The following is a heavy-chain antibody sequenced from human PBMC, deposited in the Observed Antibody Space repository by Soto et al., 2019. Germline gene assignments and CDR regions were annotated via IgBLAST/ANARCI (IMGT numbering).Heavy chain of an antibody. Sequence: GGSLRLSCAASGFTFDDYAMHWVRQAPGKGLEWVSGISWNSGSIGYADSVKGRFTISRDNAKNSLYLQMNSLRAEDTALYYCAKGGTTPADRHYFDYWGQGTLVTVSS. V-gene: IGHV3-9*01. J-gene: IGHJ4*02. D-gene: IGHD4-17*01. CDR3: AKGGTTPADRHYFDY. CDR1: GFTFDDYA. CDR2: ISWNSGSI.